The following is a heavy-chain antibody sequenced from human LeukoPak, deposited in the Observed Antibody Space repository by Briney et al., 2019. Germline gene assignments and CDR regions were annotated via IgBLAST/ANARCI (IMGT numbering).Heavy chain of an antibody. CDR1: GFIFSDYG. CDR2: ISASSSSI. CDR3: ARGGAARPDY. V-gene: IGHV3-48*01. D-gene: IGHD6-6*01. Sequence: GGSLRLSCVASGFIFSDYGMDWVRQAPGKGLEWISYISASSSSIDYADSVKGRFTISRDNAKNSLSLQMHSLTVEDTAVYYCARGGAARPDYWGQGTLVTVSS. J-gene: IGHJ4*02.